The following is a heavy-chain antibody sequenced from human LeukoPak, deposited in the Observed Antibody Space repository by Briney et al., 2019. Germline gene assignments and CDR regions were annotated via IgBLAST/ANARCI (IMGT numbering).Heavy chain of an antibody. D-gene: IGHD3-10*01. J-gene: IGHJ5*02. Sequence: GGSLRLSCAASGFTFSSYGMHWVRQAPGKGLKWVAFIRYDGSNKYYADSVKGRFTISRDNSKNTLYLQMNSLRAEDTAVYYCAKDALLWFGELSYNWFDPWGQGTLVTVSS. CDR2: IRYDGSNK. V-gene: IGHV3-30*02. CDR3: AKDALLWFGELSYNWFDP. CDR1: GFTFSSYG.